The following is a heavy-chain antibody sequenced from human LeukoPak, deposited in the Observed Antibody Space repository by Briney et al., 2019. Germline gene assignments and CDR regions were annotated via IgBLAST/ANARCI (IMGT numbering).Heavy chain of an antibody. CDR3: ARGPSGYHNT. CDR2: FSGSGNNI. Sequence: PGGSLRLSCTASGFTFSNYAMYWVRQAPGKGLEWVSAFSGSGNNIYHADSVKGRFTISRDNSKNTLYLQMNGLRAEDTAVYYCARGPSGYHNTGGQGTLVTVSS. D-gene: IGHD5-12*01. V-gene: IGHV3-23*01. CDR1: GFTFSNYA. J-gene: IGHJ4*02.